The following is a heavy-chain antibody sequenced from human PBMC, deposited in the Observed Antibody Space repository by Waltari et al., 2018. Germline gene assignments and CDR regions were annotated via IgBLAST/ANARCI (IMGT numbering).Heavy chain of an antibody. CDR3: AGVDTALDDKGDSFEI. CDR1: GASIPRSRSS. D-gene: IGHD5-18*01. Sequence: QLQLQESGPGLVKPSETLSLSCTVPGASIPRSRSSWAWIRQPTGKGREWSGNIYNSGDTYYTRSLKSRVTISVDTSKNQLSMRLASATAADTAVYFCAGVDTALDDKGDSFEIWGQGTMVTVSS. V-gene: IGHV4-39*01. J-gene: IGHJ3*02. CDR2: IYNSGDT.